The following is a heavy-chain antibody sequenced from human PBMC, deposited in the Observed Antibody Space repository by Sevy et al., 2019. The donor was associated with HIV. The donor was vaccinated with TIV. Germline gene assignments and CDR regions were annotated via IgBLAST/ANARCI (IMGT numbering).Heavy chain of an antibody. V-gene: IGHV4-34*01. CDR3: ATARYYYDTTGYPYWYFDL. D-gene: IGHD3-22*01. CDR2: INHSGRT. J-gene: IGHJ2*01. Sequence: SETLSLTCAVYGGSFSGSYWDWVRQPPGEGLEWIGEINHSGRTNYNPSLKSRVTISVDTSKNQFSLNLRSVTAADTAVYFCATARYYYDTTGYPYWYFDLWGRGTLVTVSS. CDR1: GGSFSGSY.